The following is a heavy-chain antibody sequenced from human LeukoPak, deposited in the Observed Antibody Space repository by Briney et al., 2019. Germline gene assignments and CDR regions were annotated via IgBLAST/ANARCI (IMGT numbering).Heavy chain of an antibody. CDR3: ARGGARRWELLYWFDP. J-gene: IGHJ5*01. V-gene: IGHV4-59*01. CDR1: GGSISSYY. CDR2: IYYSGGT. D-gene: IGHD1-26*01. Sequence: SETLSLTCTVSGGSISSYYWSWIRERPRKGLEWIGYIYYSGGTNYNPSLKSRVTISVDTSKNQFSLKLSSVTAADTAVYYCARGGARRWELLYWFDPWGQGTLVTVSS.